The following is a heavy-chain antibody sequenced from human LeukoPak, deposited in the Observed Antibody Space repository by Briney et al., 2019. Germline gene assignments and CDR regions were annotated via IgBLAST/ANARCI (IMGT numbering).Heavy chain of an antibody. Sequence: PGGSLRLSCAASGFTFSTYSMNWVRQAPGKGLEWVSVIYSGGSTYYADSVKGRFTISRDNSKNTLYLQMNSLRAEDTAVYYCARSLRYFDWSYYYYYYMDVWGKGTTVTISS. CDR2: IYSGGST. J-gene: IGHJ6*03. CDR3: ARSLRYFDWSYYYYYYMDV. CDR1: GFTFSTYS. V-gene: IGHV3-66*01. D-gene: IGHD3-9*01.